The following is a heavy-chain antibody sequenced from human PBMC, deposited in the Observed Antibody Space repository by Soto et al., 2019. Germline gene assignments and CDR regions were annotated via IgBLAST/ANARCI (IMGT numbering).Heavy chain of an antibody. CDR2: IIPMFGTS. CDR1: GGTFSGYA. D-gene: IGHD2-2*02. Sequence: QVQLVQYGAEVKKPGSSVKVSCKASGGTFSGYAISWVRQAPGQGLEWMGEIIPMFGTSNYAQKFQGRVTITADESTSTAYMELSSLRSEDTAVYYCARGSCSSTSCYKEYYFDLWGQGTLVTVSS. J-gene: IGHJ4*02. CDR3: ARGSCSSTSCYKEYYFDL. V-gene: IGHV1-69*01.